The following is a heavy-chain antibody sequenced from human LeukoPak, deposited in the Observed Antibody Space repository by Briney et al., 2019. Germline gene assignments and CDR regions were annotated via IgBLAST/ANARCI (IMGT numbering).Heavy chain of an antibody. V-gene: IGHV4-34*01. CDR2: INHSGST. CDR3: ARRVSTMIVVVIGVFDY. D-gene: IGHD3-22*01. J-gene: IGHJ4*02. Sequence: SGTLSLTCAVYGGSFSGYYWSWIRQPPGKGLEWIGEINHSGSTNYNPSLKSRVTISVDTSKNQFSLKLSSVTAADTAVYYCARRVSTMIVVVIGVFDYWGQGTLVTVSS. CDR1: GGSFSGYY.